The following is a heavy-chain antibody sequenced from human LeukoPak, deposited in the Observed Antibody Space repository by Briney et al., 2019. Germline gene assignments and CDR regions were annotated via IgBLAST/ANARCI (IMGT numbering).Heavy chain of an antibody. D-gene: IGHD3-10*01. V-gene: IGHV3-11*04. J-gene: IGHJ5*02. Sequence: GGSLRLSCAASGFTFSDYYMSWIRQAPGKGLEWVSYISTSGSTIYYADSVKGRFTISRDNAKDSLYLQMNSLRAEDTAVYYCARDHTYYASGGPWGAWGQGTQVTVSS. CDR2: ISTSGSTI. CDR3: ARDHTYYASGGPWGA. CDR1: GFTFSDYY.